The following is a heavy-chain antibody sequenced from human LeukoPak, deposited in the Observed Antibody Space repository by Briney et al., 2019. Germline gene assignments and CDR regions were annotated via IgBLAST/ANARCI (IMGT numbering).Heavy chain of an antibody. V-gene: IGHV1-24*01. CDR3: ATRSPHSGYDSFDY. J-gene: IGHJ4*02. CDR1: GYTLTELS. D-gene: IGHD5-12*01. CDR2: FDPEHGET. Sequence: ASVKVSCKVSGYTLTELSIHWVRQAPGRGLEWMGGFDPEHGETIYAQMIQGRVTMTEDTSADTAYIALTSLTSEDTAVYYCATRSPHSGYDSFDYWGQGTLVTVSS.